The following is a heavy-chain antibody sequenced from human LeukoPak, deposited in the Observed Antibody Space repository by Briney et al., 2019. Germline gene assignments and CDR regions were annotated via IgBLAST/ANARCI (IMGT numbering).Heavy chain of an antibody. CDR1: GYNFSNYW. V-gene: IGHV5-51*01. D-gene: IGHD3-22*01. CDR2: IYPNDSDT. Sequence: GDSLKISCKGSGYNFSNYWIAWVRQMPGKGLEWMGIIYPNDSDTRYRPSFQGQVSISADKSINTAYLQWSSLKASDTAMYFCARPNITYYYDSSGYDGFDVWAKGQWSPSLQ. CDR3: ARPNITYYYDSSGYDGFDV. J-gene: IGHJ3*01.